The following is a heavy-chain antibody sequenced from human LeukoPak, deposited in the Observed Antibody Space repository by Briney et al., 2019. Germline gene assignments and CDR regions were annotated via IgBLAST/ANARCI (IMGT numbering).Heavy chain of an antibody. CDR3: ATGDYDYDRGY. J-gene: IGHJ4*02. CDR2: MYSGGTT. D-gene: IGHD4-17*01. V-gene: IGHV3-66*01. Sequence: GGSLRLSCTGSGFTVSSSYMSWVRQTPGKGLEWVSVMYSGGTTYYADSVKGRFTISRDSSKNTVNLQMNSLRAEDTAVYYCATGDYDYDRGYWGQGTLVTVSS. CDR1: GFTVSSSY.